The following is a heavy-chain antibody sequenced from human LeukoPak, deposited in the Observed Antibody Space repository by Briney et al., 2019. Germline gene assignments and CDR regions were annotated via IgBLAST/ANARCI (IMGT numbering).Heavy chain of an antibody. CDR2: INTNTGNP. J-gene: IGHJ4*02. CDR1: GYTFTNYA. V-gene: IGHV7-4-1*02. CDR3: ARDPNHYYDSSAYYGDY. D-gene: IGHD3-22*01. Sequence: ASVKVSCKASGYTFTNYAMKWVRQAPGQGLEWMGWINTNTGNPTYAQGFTGRFVFSLDTSVSTAYLQISSLKAEDTAVYYCARDPNHYYDSSAYYGDYWGQGTLVTVSS.